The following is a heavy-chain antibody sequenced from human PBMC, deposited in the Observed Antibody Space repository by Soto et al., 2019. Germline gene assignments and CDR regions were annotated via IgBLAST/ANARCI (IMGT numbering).Heavy chain of an antibody. CDR2: TYYRSKWYN. CDR3: ARDKHDYFNRGIGFDT. Sequence: PSQTLSLTCAISVDSVSSNGAAWNWIRQSPSRGLEWLGRTYYRSKWYNDYAVSVKSRININPDTSKSQFSLQLNSVTPEDTAVYYCARDKHDYFNRGIGFDTWGQGILVTVSS. V-gene: IGHV6-1*01. J-gene: IGHJ5*02. CDR1: VDSVSSNGAA. D-gene: IGHD4-17*01.